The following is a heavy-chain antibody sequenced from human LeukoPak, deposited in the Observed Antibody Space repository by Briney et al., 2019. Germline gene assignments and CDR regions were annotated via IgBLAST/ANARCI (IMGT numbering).Heavy chain of an antibody. CDR2: ISSTSSTV. Sequence: GGSLRLSCAVSGFTFSSYSMTWVRQAPGKGLEWVSYISSTSSTVYYADSVKGRFAISRDNVKNSLYLQMNSLRAEDTAVYYCARGRDSSSSYPGYWGQGTLVTVSS. CDR3: ARGRDSSSSYPGY. CDR1: GFTFSSYS. V-gene: IGHV3-48*01. D-gene: IGHD6-6*01. J-gene: IGHJ4*02.